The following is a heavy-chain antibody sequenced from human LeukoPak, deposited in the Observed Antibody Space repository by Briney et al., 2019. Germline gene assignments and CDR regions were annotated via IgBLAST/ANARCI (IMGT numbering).Heavy chain of an antibody. D-gene: IGHD6-19*01. CDR2: ISAYNGDT. CDR3: ARVAPLNSSGWKYFFDH. V-gene: IGHV1-18*01. Sequence: ASVKVSCKGSGYTFTTYGISWVRQAPGQGLEWMGWISAYNGDTKYAQKFQGRVTMTTDASTSTAYMELSSLRSEDTAVYYCARVAPLNSSGWKYFFDHWGQGTLVTVSS. J-gene: IGHJ4*02. CDR1: GYTFTTYG.